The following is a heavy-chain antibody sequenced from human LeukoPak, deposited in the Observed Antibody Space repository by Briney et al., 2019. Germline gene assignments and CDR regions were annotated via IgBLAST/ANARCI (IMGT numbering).Heavy chain of an antibody. D-gene: IGHD1-26*01. CDR3: TRIRVGAHQLEY. CDR1: GFTLSSYT. CDR2: FTSDGNSM. J-gene: IGHJ4*02. V-gene: IGHV3-74*01. Sequence: GGSLRLSCAASGFTLSSYTMYWVRQAPGRGLVWVARFTSDGNSMTYADFVKGRFTVSRDIAKNTLDLQMNSLRAEDTAVYYCTRIRVGAHQLEYWGQGTLVTVSS.